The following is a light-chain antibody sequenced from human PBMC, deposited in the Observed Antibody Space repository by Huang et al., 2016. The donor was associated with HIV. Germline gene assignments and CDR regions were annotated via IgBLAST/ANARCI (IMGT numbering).Light chain of an antibody. CDR3: QQYYTSPQT. J-gene: IGKJ1*01. CDR2: WAS. Sequence: DIVMTQSPDSLAVSLGEAATLTCRSSQSVLSSATYKNYLAWFQQKSGQSPKLLLFWASTREAGVPDRFSASGSGTHFTLTINNVKTEDVAIYYCQQYYTSPQTFGPGTRLEI. CDR1: QSVLSSATYKNY. V-gene: IGKV4-1*01.